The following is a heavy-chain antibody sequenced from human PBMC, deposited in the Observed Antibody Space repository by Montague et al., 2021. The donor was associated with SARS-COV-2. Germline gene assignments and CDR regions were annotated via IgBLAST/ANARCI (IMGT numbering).Heavy chain of an antibody. V-gene: IGHV3-20*04. CDR1: GFNFDEYG. CDR3: ARGNYDILTRYYSRDYYYGMDV. D-gene: IGHD3-9*01. Sequence: SLRLSCAASGFNFDEYGMSWVRQAPGKGLEWVSGIIWNGGSTGYADSVKGRFTIPRDNAKNSLYLQMNSLRAEDTALYYCARGNYDILTRYYSRDYYYGMDVWAKEPRSPSP. J-gene: IGHJ6*02. CDR2: IIWNGGST.